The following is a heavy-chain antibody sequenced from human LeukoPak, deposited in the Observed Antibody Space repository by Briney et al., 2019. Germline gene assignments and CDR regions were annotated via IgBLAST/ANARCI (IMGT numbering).Heavy chain of an antibody. CDR3: AKLPSYYDILTGSSDY. CDR1: GFTFSSYA. D-gene: IGHD3-9*01. J-gene: IGHJ4*02. CDR2: ISGSGGST. Sequence: SGGSLRLSCAASGFTFSSYAMSWVRQAPGKGLEWVSAISGSGGSTCYADSVKGRFTISRDNSKNTLYLQMNSLRAEDTAVYYCAKLPSYYDILTGSSDYWGQGTLVTVSS. V-gene: IGHV3-23*01.